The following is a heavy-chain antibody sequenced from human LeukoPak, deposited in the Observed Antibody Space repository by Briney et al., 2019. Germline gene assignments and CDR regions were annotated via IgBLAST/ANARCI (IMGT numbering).Heavy chain of an antibody. D-gene: IGHD3-22*01. V-gene: IGHV4-4*07. CDR2: IYTSGTT. Sequence: SETLSLTCTVSGGSINSYYWSWIRQPAGKGLKWIGRIYTSGTTNYNPSLKSRVTMSVDTSKNHFSLQLRSVTAADTAVYYCASTTYDYDTSGHYFLDYWGQGSLVTVSS. CDR1: GGSINSYY. CDR3: ASTTYDYDTSGHYFLDY. J-gene: IGHJ4*02.